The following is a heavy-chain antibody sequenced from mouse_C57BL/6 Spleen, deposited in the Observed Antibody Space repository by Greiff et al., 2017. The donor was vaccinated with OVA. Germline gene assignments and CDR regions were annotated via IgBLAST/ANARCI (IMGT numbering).Heavy chain of an antibody. Sequence: EVMLVESGGGLVTPGGSLKLSCAASGFTFSDYGMHWVRQAPEKGLEWVAYISSGSSTIYYADTVKGRFTISRDNAKNTLFLQMTSLRSEDTAMYYCARGLFITTVGDYAMDYWGQGTSVTVSS. J-gene: IGHJ4*01. D-gene: IGHD1-1*01. CDR2: ISSGSSTI. CDR3: ARGLFITTVGDYAMDY. CDR1: GFTFSDYG. V-gene: IGHV5-17*01.